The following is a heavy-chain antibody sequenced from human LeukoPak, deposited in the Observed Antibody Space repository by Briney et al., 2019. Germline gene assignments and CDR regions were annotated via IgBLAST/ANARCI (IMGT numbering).Heavy chain of an antibody. Sequence: GESLKISCRGSGYSFTYYWIGWVRQMPGKGLEWMGIIYPGDSDTRYSPSFQGQVTISADKSISTAYLQWSTLKASDTAIYFCARLGPLSGSYSDYWGQGTLVTVSS. D-gene: IGHD1-26*01. CDR2: IYPGDSDT. CDR3: ARLGPLSGSYSDY. CDR1: GYSFTYYW. J-gene: IGHJ4*02. V-gene: IGHV5-51*01.